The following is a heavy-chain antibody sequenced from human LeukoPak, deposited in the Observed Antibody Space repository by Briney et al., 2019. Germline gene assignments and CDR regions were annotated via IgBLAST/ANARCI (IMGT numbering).Heavy chain of an antibody. CDR3: AREIDYGGNSGAFDI. CDR2: IYYSGST. Sequence: SETLSLTCTVSGGSISSYYWSWIRQPPGKGLEWIGYIYYSGSTNYNPSLKSRVTLSVDTSKNQFSLKLSSVTAADTAVYYCAREIDYGGNSGAFDIWGQGTMVTVSS. J-gene: IGHJ3*02. V-gene: IGHV4-59*01. CDR1: GGSISSYY. D-gene: IGHD4-23*01.